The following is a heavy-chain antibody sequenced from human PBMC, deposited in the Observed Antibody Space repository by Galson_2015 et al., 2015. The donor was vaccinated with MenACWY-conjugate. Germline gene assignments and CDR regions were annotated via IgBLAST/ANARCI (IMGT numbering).Heavy chain of an antibody. J-gene: IGHJ4*02. CDR1: GFTFTNYD. CDR3: VGRVSGWSHGFDY. D-gene: IGHD6-19*01. CDR2: IGIAGDT. V-gene: IGHV3-13*01. Sequence: SLRLSCAASGFTFTNYDMHWVRQPTGKGLEWVSVIGIAGDTYYLGPVKGRFAISREDGKNSLYLQMNSLRVEDTTVYYCVGRVSGWSHGFDYWGQGTLVTVSS.